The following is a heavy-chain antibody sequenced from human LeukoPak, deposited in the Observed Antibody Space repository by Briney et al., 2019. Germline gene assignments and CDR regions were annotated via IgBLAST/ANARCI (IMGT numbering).Heavy chain of an antibody. CDR3: AREIGYGDYVGLIADNWFDP. CDR1: GFTFSSYW. D-gene: IGHD4-17*01. V-gene: IGHV3-7*01. CDR2: IKQDGSEK. Sequence: TGGSLRLSCAASGFTFSSYWMSWVRQAPGKGLEWVANIKQDGSEKYYVDSVKGRFTISRDNAKNSLYLQMNSLRAEDTAVYYCAREIGYGDYVGLIADNWFDPWGQGTLVTVSS. J-gene: IGHJ5*02.